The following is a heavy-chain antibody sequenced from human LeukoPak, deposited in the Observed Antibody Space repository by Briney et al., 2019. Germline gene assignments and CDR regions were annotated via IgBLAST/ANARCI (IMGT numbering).Heavy chain of an antibody. V-gene: IGHV1-18*01. J-gene: IGHJ6*02. Sequence: GASVKVSCKASGYTFTSYGISWVRQAPGQGLEWMGWISAYNGNTNYAQKLQGRVTMTTDTSTSTAYMELRSLRSDDTAVYYCATIVVVPAAIPGDYYYYGMDVWGQGTTVTVSS. CDR1: GYTFTSYG. CDR2: ISAYNGNT. D-gene: IGHD2-2*02. CDR3: ATIVVVPAAIPGDYYYYGMDV.